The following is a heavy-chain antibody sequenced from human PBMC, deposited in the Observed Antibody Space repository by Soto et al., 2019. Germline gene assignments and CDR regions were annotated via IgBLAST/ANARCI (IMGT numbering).Heavy chain of an antibody. J-gene: IGHJ4*02. D-gene: IGHD6-6*01. CDR1: GFTFSSYE. V-gene: IGHV3-48*03. Sequence: GGSLRLSCAASGFTFSSYEMNWVRQAPGKGLEGVSYISSSGSTIYYADSVKGRFTISRDNAKNSLYLQMNSLRAEDTAVYYCARELANSIAARPGNFDYWGQGTLVTVSS. CDR3: ARELANSIAARPGNFDY. CDR2: ISSSGSTI.